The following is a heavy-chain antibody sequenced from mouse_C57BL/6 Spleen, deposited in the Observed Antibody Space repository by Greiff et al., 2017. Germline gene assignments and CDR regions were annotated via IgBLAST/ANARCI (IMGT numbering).Heavy chain of an antibody. CDR2: IWRGGST. J-gene: IGHJ2*01. CDR3: AKGGDSSGPYYFDY. Sequence: VKLMESGPGLVQPSQSLSITCTVSGFSLTSYGVNWVRQSPGKGLEWLGVIWRGGSTDYNAAFMSRLSITKDNSKSQVFFKMNSLQADDTAIYYCAKGGDSSGPYYFDYWGQGTTLTVSS. CDR1: GFSLTSYG. V-gene: IGHV2-5*01. D-gene: IGHD3-2*02.